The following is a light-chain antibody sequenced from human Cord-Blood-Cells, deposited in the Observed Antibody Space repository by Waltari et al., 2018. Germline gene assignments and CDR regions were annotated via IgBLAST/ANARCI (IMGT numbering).Light chain of an antibody. Sequence: DIQLTHSPSSLSASVGDRVNIPCRASQSISSYLNWYQQKPGKAPKLLIYAASSLQSGVPSRFSGSGSGTDFTLTISSLQPEDFATYYCQQSYSTLMYSFGQGTKLEIK. V-gene: IGKV1-39*01. CDR3: QQSYSTLMYS. CDR1: QSISSY. CDR2: AAS. J-gene: IGKJ2*03.